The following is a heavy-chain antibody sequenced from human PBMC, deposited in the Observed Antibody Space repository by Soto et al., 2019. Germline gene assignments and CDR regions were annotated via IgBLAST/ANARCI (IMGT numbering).Heavy chain of an antibody. V-gene: IGHV3-13*01. CDR1: GFTFSSYD. CDR3: ARGGQYDFWSGYYRGYYFDY. Sequence: GGSLRLSCAAPGFTFSSYDMHWVRQATGKGLEWVSAIGTAGDTYYPGSVKGRFTISRENAKNSLYLQMNSLRAGDTAVYYCARGGQYDFWSGYYRGYYFDYWGQGTLVIVSS. D-gene: IGHD3-3*01. CDR2: IGTAGDT. J-gene: IGHJ4*02.